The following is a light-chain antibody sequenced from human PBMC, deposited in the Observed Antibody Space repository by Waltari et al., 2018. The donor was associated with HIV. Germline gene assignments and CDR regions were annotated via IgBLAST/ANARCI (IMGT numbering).Light chain of an antibody. V-gene: IGLV3-25*03. CDR2: KDR. J-gene: IGLJ2*01. CDR3: QSTGSIGSYLVL. Sequence: SYELTQPPSVSVSPGQTATITCSGDALPKKYGYWYQQKPGQAPVMVIYKDRERPSGIPERFAGSSSGTTVTLTISGVQAEDEADYYCQSTGSIGSYLVLFGGGTKLTVL. CDR1: ALPKKY.